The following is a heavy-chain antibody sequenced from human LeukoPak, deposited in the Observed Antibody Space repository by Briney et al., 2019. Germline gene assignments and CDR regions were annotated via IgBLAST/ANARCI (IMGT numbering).Heavy chain of an antibody. CDR1: GYTFTGYY. CDR3: ARVLYYYDSSGGY. J-gene: IGHJ4*02. V-gene: IGHV1-2*02. D-gene: IGHD3-22*01. Sequence: ASVKVSCKASGYTFTGYYMHWVRQAPGQGLEWMGWINPNSGGTNYAQKFQGRVTMTRDTSISTAYMELSRLRSDDTAVYYCARVLYYYDSSGGYWGQGTLVTVSS. CDR2: INPNSGGT.